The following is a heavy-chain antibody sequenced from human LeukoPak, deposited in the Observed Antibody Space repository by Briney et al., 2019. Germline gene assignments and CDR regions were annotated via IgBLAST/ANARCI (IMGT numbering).Heavy chain of an antibody. J-gene: IGHJ6*02. CDR2: IYYNGNT. CDR1: DGSINSYY. CDR3: ARGRSNYYGMDV. Sequence: SETLSLTCSVSDGSINSYYWNWIRRPPGKGLEWIGYIYYNGNTNYSPSLKSRVTMSVDTSQNLFSLKVSSVTAADTAVYYCARGRSNYYGMDVWGQGTTVTVSS. V-gene: IGHV4-59*01. D-gene: IGHD1-26*01.